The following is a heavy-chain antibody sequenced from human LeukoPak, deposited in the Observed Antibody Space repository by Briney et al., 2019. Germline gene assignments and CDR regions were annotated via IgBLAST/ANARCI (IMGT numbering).Heavy chain of an antibody. CDR1: GGSFSGYY. D-gene: IGHD5-18*01. CDR3: ARGYSYVTKWFDP. J-gene: IGHJ5*02. CDR2: INHSGST. Sequence: SETLSLTCAVYGGSFSGYYWSWIRQPPGKGLEWIGEINHSGSTNYNPSLKSRVTISVDTSKNQFSLKLSSVTAADTAVYYCARGYSYVTKWFDPWGQGTLVTVSS. V-gene: IGHV4-34*01.